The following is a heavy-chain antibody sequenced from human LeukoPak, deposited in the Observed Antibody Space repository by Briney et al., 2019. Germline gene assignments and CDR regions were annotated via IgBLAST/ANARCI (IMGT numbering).Heavy chain of an antibody. CDR2: IYSGGST. CDR3: ARDGVAVAGTDY. CDR1: GFTVSSNY. V-gene: IGHV3-53*01. Sequence: GGSLRLSCAASGFTVSSNYVTWVRQAPGKGLEWVSVIYSGGSTYYADSVKGRFTISRDNSKNTLYLQMNSLRAEDTAVYYCARDGVAVAGTDYWGQGTLVTVSS. D-gene: IGHD6-19*01. J-gene: IGHJ4*02.